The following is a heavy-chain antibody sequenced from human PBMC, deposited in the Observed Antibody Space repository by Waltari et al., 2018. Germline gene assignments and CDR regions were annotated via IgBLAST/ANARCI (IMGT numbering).Heavy chain of an antibody. CDR1: GYTFTDYY. V-gene: IGHV1-69-2*01. CDR3: ATTNYYDSSGYSELDY. CDR2: VDPEYGET. D-gene: IGHD3-22*01. Sequence: EVQLVQSGAAVKKPGATVTISCKASGYTFTDYYMHWVQQAPGTGLEWMGRVDPEYGETIDAEKFQGRGTITADTSTDTAYMELSSLRSEDTAVYYCATTNYYDSSGYSELDYWGQGTLVTVSS. J-gene: IGHJ4*02.